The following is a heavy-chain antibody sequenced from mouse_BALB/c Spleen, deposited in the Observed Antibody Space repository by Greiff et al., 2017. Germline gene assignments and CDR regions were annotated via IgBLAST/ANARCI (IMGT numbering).Heavy chain of an antibody. Sequence: EVHLVESGGGLVKPGGSLKLSCAASGFTFSSYAMSWVRQTPEKRLEWVATISSGGSYTYYPDSVKGRFTISRDNAKNTLYLQMSSLRSEDTAMYYCARQDGPYWGQGTLVTVSA. V-gene: IGHV5-9-3*01. CDR2: ISSGGSYT. D-gene: IGHD2-3*01. J-gene: IGHJ3*01. CDR3: ARQDGPY. CDR1: GFTFSSYA.